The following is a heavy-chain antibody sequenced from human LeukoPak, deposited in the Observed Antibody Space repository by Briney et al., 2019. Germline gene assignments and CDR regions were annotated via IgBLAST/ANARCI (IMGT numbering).Heavy chain of an antibody. J-gene: IGHJ5*02. CDR3: AREHYYGSGSYYP. V-gene: IGHV3-48*03. Sequence: GGSLRLSCAASGFTFSSFEMNWVRQAPGGGLEWISCISGGGSPIYDADSVKGGFTISRDNAKNSLYLEMNSLRAEDTAVYYCAREHYYGSGSYYPWGQGTLVTVSS. CDR2: ISGGGSPI. CDR1: GFTFSSFE. D-gene: IGHD3-10*01.